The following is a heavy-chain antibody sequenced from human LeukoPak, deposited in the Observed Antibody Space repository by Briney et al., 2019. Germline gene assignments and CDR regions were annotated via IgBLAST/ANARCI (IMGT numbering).Heavy chain of an antibody. CDR3: ARGLISGELNGDLFDY. Sequence: PGGSLRLSCAASGFTFSSYDMHWVHQATGKGLEWFSAIGTAGDTYYPASVKGRFPISRENAKNSLYLQMNSLRAGDTAVYYCARGLISGELNGDLFDYWGQGTLVTVSS. D-gene: IGHD7-27*01. V-gene: IGHV3-13*01. CDR2: IGTAGDT. CDR1: GFTFSSYD. J-gene: IGHJ4*02.